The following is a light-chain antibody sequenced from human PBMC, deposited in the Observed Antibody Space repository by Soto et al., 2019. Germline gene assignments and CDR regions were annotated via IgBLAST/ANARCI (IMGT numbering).Light chain of an antibody. CDR1: ESVSSNF. Sequence: ENVLTQSPGTLSLSPGEGATLSCRASESVSSNFLAWYQKKPGQAPRLLIYGTSSGATGIPDRFSGSGSGTDFTLTISRLEPEDFAVYFCQQSGNSRYTFGQGTKLEI. CDR3: QQSGNSRYT. V-gene: IGKV3-20*01. J-gene: IGKJ2*01. CDR2: GTS.